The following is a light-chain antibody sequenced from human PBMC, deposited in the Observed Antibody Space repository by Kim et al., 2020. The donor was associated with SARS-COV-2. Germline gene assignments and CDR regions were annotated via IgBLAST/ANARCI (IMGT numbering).Light chain of an antibody. J-gene: IGKJ1*01. CDR2: AAS. CDR3: QKYDTAPWT. Sequence: PSVGAGVTIPCRASQGISNYLAWYQQKPGEAPKLLIYAASTLQFGVSTRFSGSGSGTEFTLTISDLQPEDVATYYCQKYDTAPWTFGHGTKVDIK. V-gene: IGKV1-27*01. CDR1: QGISNY.